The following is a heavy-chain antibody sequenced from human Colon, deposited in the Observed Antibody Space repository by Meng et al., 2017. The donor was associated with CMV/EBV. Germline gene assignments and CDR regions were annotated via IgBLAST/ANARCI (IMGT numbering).Heavy chain of an antibody. CDR2: IYYSGST. CDR1: GGSISSSSYY. CDR3: ARVRDQLVRRPDLNWFDP. Sequence: SETLSLTCTVSGGSISSSSYYWGWIRQPPGKGLEWIGSIYYSGSTYYNPSLKSRVTISVDTSKNQFSLKLSSVTAADTAVYYCARVRDQLVRRPDLNWFDPWGQGTLVTVSS. V-gene: IGHV4-39*07. J-gene: IGHJ5*02. D-gene: IGHD1-1*01.